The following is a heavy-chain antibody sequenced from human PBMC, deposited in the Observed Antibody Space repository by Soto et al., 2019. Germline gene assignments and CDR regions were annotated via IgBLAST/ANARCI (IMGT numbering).Heavy chain of an antibody. J-gene: IGHJ1*01. CDR3: ARDRVESRYLEDFQH. CDR2: IYSGGST. Sequence: EVQLVESGGGLIQPGGSLRLSCAASGFTVSSNYMSWVRQAPGKGLEWVSVIYSGGSTYYADSVKGRFTISRDNSKNTLYLQMNSLRAEDTAVYYCARDRVESRYLEDFQHWGQGTLVTVSS. D-gene: IGHD3-16*02. CDR1: GFTVSSNY. V-gene: IGHV3-53*01.